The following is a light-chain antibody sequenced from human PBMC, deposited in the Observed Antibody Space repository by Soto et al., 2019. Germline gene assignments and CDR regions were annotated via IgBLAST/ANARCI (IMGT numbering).Light chain of an antibody. Sequence: EIVMTQSPATLSVSPGERATLSCRASQSVSSNLAWYQQKPGQAPRLLIYGASTRATGIPARFSGSGFGTEFTLTISSLQSEDFAVYYCQQYNNWWTFGQGTKLDIK. V-gene: IGKV3-15*01. CDR1: QSVSSN. J-gene: IGKJ1*01. CDR2: GAS. CDR3: QQYNNWWT.